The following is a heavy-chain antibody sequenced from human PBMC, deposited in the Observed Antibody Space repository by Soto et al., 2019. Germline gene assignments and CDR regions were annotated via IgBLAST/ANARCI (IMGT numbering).Heavy chain of an antibody. D-gene: IGHD2-21*02. CDR2: IHSDGSST. Sequence: EVQLVESEGGLVQRGGSLRLSCAASGFTFNYYWMHWVRQAPGQGLVWVSHIHSDGSSTTYADSVKGRFTISRDNAKNTLYRQLNSLRAEDKAVSYCAMGDKGGFDLWGQGTTVTVSS. J-gene: IGHJ3*01. V-gene: IGHV3-74*01. CDR3: AMGDKGGFDL. CDR1: GFTFNYYW.